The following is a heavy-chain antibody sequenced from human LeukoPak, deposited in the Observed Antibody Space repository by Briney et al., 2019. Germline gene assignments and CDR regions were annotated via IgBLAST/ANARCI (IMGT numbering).Heavy chain of an antibody. V-gene: IGHV1-8*03. D-gene: IGHD2/OR15-2a*01. CDR3: ARMPPGGNSPPDY. CDR1: GYTFTSYD. J-gene: IGHJ4*02. Sequence: GASAKVSCKTSGYTFTSYDINWVRQAAGQGFEWMGLVSPNSGNTGYAQKFQGRLTITRNTSNKTAYMELSSLRSEDTAVYYCARMPPGGNSPPDYWGQGTLVTVSS. CDR2: VSPNSGNT.